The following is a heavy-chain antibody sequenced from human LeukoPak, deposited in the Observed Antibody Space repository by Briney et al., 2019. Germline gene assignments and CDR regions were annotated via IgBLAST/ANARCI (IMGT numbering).Heavy chain of an antibody. Sequence: SETLSLTCAVYGVSFSGYYWSWIRQPPGKGLEWIGEINHSGSTNYNPSLKSRVTISVDTSKDQFSLKLSSVTAADTAVYYCARTRVYLYNGFDPWGQGTLVTVSS. CDR3: ARTRVYLYNGFDP. CDR2: INHSGST. V-gene: IGHV4-34*01. J-gene: IGHJ5*02. D-gene: IGHD6-13*01. CDR1: GVSFSGYY.